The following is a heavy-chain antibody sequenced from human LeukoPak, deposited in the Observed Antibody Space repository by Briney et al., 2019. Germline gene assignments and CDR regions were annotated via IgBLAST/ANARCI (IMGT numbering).Heavy chain of an antibody. D-gene: IGHD3-16*02. Sequence: SETLSLTCTVSGGSISSGSYYWTWIRQPAGKGLEWIGRIYTSGSTNYNPSLKSRVTISVDTSKNQFSLKLSSVTAADTAVYYCARVSEDYVWGSYRWYFDYWGQGTLVTVSS. CDR2: IYTSGST. J-gene: IGHJ4*02. V-gene: IGHV4-61*02. CDR1: GGSISSGSYY. CDR3: ARVSEDYVWGSYRWYFDY.